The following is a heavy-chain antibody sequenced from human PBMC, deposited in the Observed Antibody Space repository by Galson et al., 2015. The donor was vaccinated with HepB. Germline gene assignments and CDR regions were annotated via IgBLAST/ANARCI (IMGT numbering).Heavy chain of an antibody. CDR3: AKDLNGRQLFPDVFDI. Sequence: SLRLSCAASGFTFSNYAMSWVRQAPGKGLEWVSKISGSGGSTYYADSVKGRITISRDNSKNTLYLLMNSLRAEDTAVYYCAKDLNGRQLFPDVFDIWGQGTMVTVFS. D-gene: IGHD6-13*01. CDR1: GFTFSNYA. V-gene: IGHV3-23*01. CDR2: ISGSGGST. J-gene: IGHJ3*02.